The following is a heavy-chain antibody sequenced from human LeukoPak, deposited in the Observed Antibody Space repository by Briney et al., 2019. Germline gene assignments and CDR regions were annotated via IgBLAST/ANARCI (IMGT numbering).Heavy chain of an antibody. V-gene: IGHV1-2*02. CDR1: GYTFTSYN. CDR3: ARVRPWRGSSTSCYCGGFDY. Sequence: ASVKVSCKASGYTFTSYNMHWVRQAPGQGLEWMGWINPNSGGTNYAQKFQGRVTMTRDTSISTAYMELSRLRSDDTAVYYCARVRPWRGSSTSCYCGGFDYWGQGTLVTVSS. CDR2: INPNSGGT. D-gene: IGHD2-2*01. J-gene: IGHJ4*02.